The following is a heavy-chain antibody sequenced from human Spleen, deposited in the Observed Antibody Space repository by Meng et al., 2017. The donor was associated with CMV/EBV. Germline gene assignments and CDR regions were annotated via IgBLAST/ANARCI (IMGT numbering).Heavy chain of an antibody. D-gene: IGHD3-3*02. CDR1: GFTFSSYA. V-gene: IGHV3-30*04. CDR2: ISYDGSNK. Sequence: GGSLRLSCAASGFTFSSYAMHWVRQAPGKGLEWVAVISYDGSNKYYADSVKGRFTISRDNSKNTLYLQMNSLRAEDTAVYYCARAIGFLEWLLADYWGQGTLVTVSS. J-gene: IGHJ4*02. CDR3: ARAIGFLEWLLADY.